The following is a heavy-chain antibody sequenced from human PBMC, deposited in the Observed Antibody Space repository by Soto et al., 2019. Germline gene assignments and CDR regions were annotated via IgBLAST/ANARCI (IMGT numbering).Heavy chain of an antibody. CDR3: ARNTVAGTNDWFDP. J-gene: IGHJ5*02. CDR1: GYTFTGYY. D-gene: IGHD6-19*01. V-gene: IGHV1-2*02. Sequence: ASVKVPCKASGYTFTGYYMHGVRQAPAQGLAWMGWINPNSGGTNYAQKFQGRVTMTRDTSISTAYMELSRLRSDDTAVYYCARNTVAGTNDWFDPWGQGTLVTVSS. CDR2: INPNSGGT.